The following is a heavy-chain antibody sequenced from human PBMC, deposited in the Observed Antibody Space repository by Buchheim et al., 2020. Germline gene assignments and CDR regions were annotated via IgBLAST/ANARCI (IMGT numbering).Heavy chain of an antibody. CDR2: ISSSGSTI. D-gene: IGHD3-22*01. J-gene: IGHJ6*02. V-gene: IGHV3-48*03. CDR1: GFTFSSYE. Sequence: EVQLVESGGGLVQPGGSLRLSCAASGFTFSSYEMNWVRQAPGKALEWVSYISSSGSTIYYADSVKGRFTISRDNAKNSLYLQMNSLRAEDTAVYYCARDRGDSSGYYTYYYYYYGMDVWGQGTT. CDR3: ARDRGDSSGYYTYYYYYYGMDV.